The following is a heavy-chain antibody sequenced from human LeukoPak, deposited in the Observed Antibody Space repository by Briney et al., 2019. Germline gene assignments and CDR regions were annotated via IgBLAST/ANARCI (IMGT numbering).Heavy chain of an antibody. J-gene: IGHJ4*02. D-gene: IGHD3-16*01. CDR2: ISGSGGTT. Sequence: GGSLRLSCVVSGFTFSSYAMNWVRQAPGKGLEWVSFISGSGGTTYYADSVKGRFTISRDESKNTLYLQMSSLRAEDTAVYYCAKDATIQGEYFDYWGQGTLVTVSS. CDR1: GFTFSSYA. V-gene: IGHV3-23*01. CDR3: AKDATIQGEYFDY.